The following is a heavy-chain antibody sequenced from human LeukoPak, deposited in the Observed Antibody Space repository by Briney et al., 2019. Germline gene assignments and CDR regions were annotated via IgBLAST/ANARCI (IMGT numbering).Heavy chain of an antibody. J-gene: IGHJ4*02. V-gene: IGHV3-30*18. D-gene: IGHD2-8*01. CDR1: GFTFSSYG. CDR3: AKGSTKVYATEYYFDY. Sequence: PGRSLRLSCAASGFTFSSYGMHWVRQAPGKGLEWVAVISYDGSNKYYADSVKGRFTISRDNSKNTLYLQMNSPRAEDTAVYYCAKGSTKVYATEYYFDYWGQGTLVTVSS. CDR2: ISYDGSNK.